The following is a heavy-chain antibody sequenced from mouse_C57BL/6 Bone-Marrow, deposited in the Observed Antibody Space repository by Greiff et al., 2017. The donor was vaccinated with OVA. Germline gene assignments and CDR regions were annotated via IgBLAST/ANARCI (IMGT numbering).Heavy chain of an antibody. V-gene: IGHV1-59*01. Sequence: QVQLKQSGAELVRPGTSVKLSCKASGYTFTSYWMHWVKQRPGQGLEWIGVIDPSDSYTNYNQKFKGKATLTVDTSSSTAYMQLSSLTSEDSAVYYCARGGIYYGYDDGFDYWGQGTTLTVSS. D-gene: IGHD2-2*01. CDR2: IDPSDSYT. J-gene: IGHJ2*01. CDR1: GYTFTSYW. CDR3: ARGGIYYGYDDGFDY.